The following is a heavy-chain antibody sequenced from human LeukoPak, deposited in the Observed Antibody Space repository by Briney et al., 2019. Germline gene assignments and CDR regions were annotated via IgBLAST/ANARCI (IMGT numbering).Heavy chain of an antibody. V-gene: IGHV4-59*11. D-gene: IGHD3-3*01. CDR3: ATYYDFWSGYYSGNYFDY. CDR1: GRSISSHY. CDR2: IYYSGSP. Sequence: SETLSLTCTVAGRSISSHYWSWIRQPPGNGLEWIGYIYYSGSPNSNPSLKSRVTISVDTSKNHFSLKLSSVTAADTAVDYCATYYDFWSGYYSGNYFDYWGQGTLVTVSS. J-gene: IGHJ4*02.